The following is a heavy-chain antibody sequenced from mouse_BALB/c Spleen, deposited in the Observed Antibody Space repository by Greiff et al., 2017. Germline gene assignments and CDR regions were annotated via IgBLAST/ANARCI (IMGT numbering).Heavy chain of an antibody. CDR3: AKSPFYYGSSLDY. D-gene: IGHD1-1*01. J-gene: IGHJ2*01. V-gene: IGHV1-77*01. CDR1: GYTFTDYY. CDR2: IYPGSGNT. Sequence: QVQLKQSGAELARPGASVKLSCKASGYTFTDYYINWVKQRTGQGLEWIGEIYPGSGNTYYNEKFKGKATLTADKSSSTAYMQLSSLTSEDSAVYFGAKSPFYYGSSLDYWGQGTTLTVSS.